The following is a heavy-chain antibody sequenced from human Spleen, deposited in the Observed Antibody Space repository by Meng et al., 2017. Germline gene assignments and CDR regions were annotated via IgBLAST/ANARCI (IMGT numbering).Heavy chain of an antibody. CDR2: IWFDGSEK. V-gene: IGHV3-33*06. CDR3: AKIEKGYDSDY. CDR1: GFTFSSYG. Sequence: GESLKISCAASGFTFSSYGMHWVRQAPGKGLEWVALIWFDGSEKYYADSVKGRFTISRDNSKNTLYLQMNSLRAEDTAVYYCAKIEKGYDSDYWGQGTLVTVSS. J-gene: IGHJ4*02. D-gene: IGHD5-12*01.